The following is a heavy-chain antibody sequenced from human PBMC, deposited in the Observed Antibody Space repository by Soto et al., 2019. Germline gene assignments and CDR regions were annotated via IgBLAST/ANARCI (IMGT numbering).Heavy chain of an antibody. V-gene: IGHV1-69*13. CDR3: AREGGYDILTGYWCWFDP. D-gene: IGHD3-9*01. CDR2: IIPIFGTA. CDR1: GGTFSSYA. J-gene: IGHJ5*02. Sequence: SVKVSCKASGGTFSSYAISWVRQAPGQGLEWMGGIIPIFGTANYAQKFQGRVTITADESTSTAYMELGSLRSEDTAVYYCAREGGYDILTGYWCWFDPWGQGTLVTVSS.